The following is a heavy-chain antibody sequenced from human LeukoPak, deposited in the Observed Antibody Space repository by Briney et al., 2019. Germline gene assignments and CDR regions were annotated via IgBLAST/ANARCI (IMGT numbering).Heavy chain of an antibody. J-gene: IGHJ4*02. D-gene: IGHD6-19*01. CDR3: ARTIAVAAHFDY. CDR2: INPNSGGT. CDR1: GYTFTGYY. Sequence: ASVNVSCKASGYTFTGYYMHWVRQAPGQGLEWMGWINPNSGGTNYAQKFQGRVTMTRDTSISTAYMELSRLRSDDTAVYYCARTIAVAAHFDYWGQGTLVTVSS. V-gene: IGHV1-2*02.